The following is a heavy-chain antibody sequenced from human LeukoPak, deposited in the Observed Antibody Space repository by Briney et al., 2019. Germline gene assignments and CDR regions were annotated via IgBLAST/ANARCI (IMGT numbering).Heavy chain of an antibody. V-gene: IGHV1-2*02. D-gene: IGHD3-22*01. CDR1: GYTFTGYY. CDR2: INPNSGGI. CDR3: ARGERWYYYDSSGLYYFDY. Sequence: ASVKVSCRASGYTFTGYYMHWVRQAPGQGLEWMGWINPNSGGINYAQKFQGRVTMTRDTSISTAYMELSRLRSDDAAVYYCARGERWYYYDSSGLYYFDYWGQGTLVTVSS. J-gene: IGHJ4*02.